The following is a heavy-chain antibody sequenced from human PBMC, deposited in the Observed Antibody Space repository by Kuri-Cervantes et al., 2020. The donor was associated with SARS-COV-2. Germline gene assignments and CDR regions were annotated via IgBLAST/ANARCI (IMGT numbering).Heavy chain of an antibody. J-gene: IGHJ3*02. CDR1: GFTFSSYS. V-gene: IGHV3-21*01. CDR2: ISSSSSYI. CDR3: ARGVVVPAANMGYDAFDI. D-gene: IGHD2-2*01. Sequence: GGSLRLSCAASGFTFSSYSMNWVRQAPGKGLEWVSSISSSSSYIYYADSVKGRFTIPRDNAKNSLYLQMNSLRAEDTAVYYCARGVVVPAANMGYDAFDIWGQGTMVTVSS.